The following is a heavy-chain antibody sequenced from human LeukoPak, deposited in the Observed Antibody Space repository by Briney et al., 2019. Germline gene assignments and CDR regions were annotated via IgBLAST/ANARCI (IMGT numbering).Heavy chain of an antibody. J-gene: IGHJ3*02. CDR2: IYTSGST. Sequence: SETVSLTCTVSGGSISSYYWSWIRQPAEKGLEWIGRIYTSGSTNYNPSLKSRVTMSVDTSKNQVSLKLSSVTAADTAVYYCARGVGRGDYGLDIWGRATLVTVSS. CDR1: GGSISSYY. CDR3: ARGVGRGDYGLDI. V-gene: IGHV4-4*07. D-gene: IGHD5-24*01.